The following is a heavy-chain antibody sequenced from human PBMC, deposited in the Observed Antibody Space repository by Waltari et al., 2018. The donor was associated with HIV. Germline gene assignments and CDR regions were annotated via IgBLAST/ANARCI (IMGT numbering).Heavy chain of an antibody. Sequence: EVQLVESGGGLVKPGGSLRLSCAASGFTFSSYSMNWVRQAPGKGLEWVSSISSSSSYIYYADSVKGRFTISRDNAKNSLYLQMNSLRAEDTAVYYCARSSGYIYGMDVWGQGTTVTVSS. CDR1: GFTFSSYS. CDR2: ISSSSSYI. J-gene: IGHJ6*02. CDR3: ARSSGYIYGMDV. D-gene: IGHD3-22*01. V-gene: IGHV3-21*01.